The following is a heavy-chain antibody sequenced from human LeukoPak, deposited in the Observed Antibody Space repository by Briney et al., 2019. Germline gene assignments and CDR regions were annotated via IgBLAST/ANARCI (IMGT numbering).Heavy chain of an antibody. J-gene: IGHJ5*02. Sequence: ASVKVSCKASGYTFTSYGISWERQAPGQGLEWMGWISAYNGNTNYAQKLQGRVTMTTDTSTSTAYMELRSLRSDDTAVYYCARDRRYSSSSTRFDPWGQGTLVTVSS. CDR2: ISAYNGNT. CDR1: GYTFTSYG. D-gene: IGHD6-6*01. CDR3: ARDRRYSSSSTRFDP. V-gene: IGHV1-18*01.